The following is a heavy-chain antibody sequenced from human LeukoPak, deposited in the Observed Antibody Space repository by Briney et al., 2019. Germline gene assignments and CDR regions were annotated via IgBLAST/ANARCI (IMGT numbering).Heavy chain of an antibody. CDR1: GYSFTDYY. J-gene: IGHJ4*02. CDR2: INPYSGAT. Sequence: GASVKVSCKASGYSFTDYYLLWVRQAPGQGLEWMGWINPYSGATKYAQKFQGRVTMTRDTFISTAYMEISRLTSDDTAVYYCARDLSGDSIVGGTHYFDYWGQGTLVTVSS. V-gene: IGHV1-2*02. CDR3: ARDLSGDSIVGGTHYFDY. D-gene: IGHD1-26*01.